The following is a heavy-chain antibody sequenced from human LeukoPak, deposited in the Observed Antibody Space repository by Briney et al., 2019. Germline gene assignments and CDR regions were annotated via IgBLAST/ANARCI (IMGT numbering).Heavy chain of an antibody. CDR1: GFTFSRYA. CDR3: AKAGSLATPTPYYFDY. D-gene: IGHD5-12*01. V-gene: IGHV3-23*01. CDR2: FSGSGDST. J-gene: IGHJ4*02. Sequence: GGSLRLSCAASGFTFSRYAMSWVRQAPGKELEWVSTFSGSGDSTYYADSVKGRFTISRDNSKNTLYLQMNSLRAEDTAVYYCAKAGSLATPTPYYFDYWGQGTLVTVSS.